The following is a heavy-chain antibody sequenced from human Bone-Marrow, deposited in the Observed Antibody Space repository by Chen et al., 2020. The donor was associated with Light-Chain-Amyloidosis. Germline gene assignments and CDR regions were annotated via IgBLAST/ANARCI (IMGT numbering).Heavy chain of an antibody. CDR2: RKQDGSEK. D-gene: IGHD3-16*01. V-gene: IGHV3-7*01. CDR3: ARDDYGSLDY. J-gene: IGHJ4*02. CDR1: GFTFSSYW. Sequence: VQLVESGGGLVQPGGSLRLSCVASGFTFSSYWMAWVRQAPGKGLEWVANRKQDGSEKNYVDSVKGRFTISRDNAKNSLYLQMNSLRADDTAVYYCARDDYGSLDYWGQGTLVTVSS.